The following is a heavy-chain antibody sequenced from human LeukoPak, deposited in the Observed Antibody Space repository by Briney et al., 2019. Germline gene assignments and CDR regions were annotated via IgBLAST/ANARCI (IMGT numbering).Heavy chain of an antibody. V-gene: IGHV4-34*01. D-gene: IGHD5-12*01. J-gene: IGHJ4*02. CDR1: GGSFSGYC. CDR3: ARGKWLRSAFDY. Sequence: SETLSLTCAVYGGSFSGYCWSWIRQPPGKGLEWIGEINHSGSTNYNPSLKSRVTTSVDTSKNQFSLKLSSVTAADTAVYYCARGKWLRSAFDYWGQGTLVTVSS. CDR2: INHSGST.